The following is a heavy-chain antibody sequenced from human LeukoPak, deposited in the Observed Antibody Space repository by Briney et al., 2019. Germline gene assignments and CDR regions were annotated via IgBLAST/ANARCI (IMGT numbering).Heavy chain of an antibody. J-gene: IGHJ4*02. D-gene: IGHD2/OR15-2a*01. CDR2: IYYSGST. V-gene: IGHV4-39*01. CDR3: ARHVCSTILRPHRQYYFDY. Sequence: SETLSLTCTVSGGSISSSSYYWGWIRQPPGKGLEWIGSIYYSGSTYYNPSLKSRVTISVYTSKNQFSLKLSSVTAADTAVYYCARHVCSTILRPHRQYYFDYWGQGTLVTVSS. CDR1: GGSISSSSYY.